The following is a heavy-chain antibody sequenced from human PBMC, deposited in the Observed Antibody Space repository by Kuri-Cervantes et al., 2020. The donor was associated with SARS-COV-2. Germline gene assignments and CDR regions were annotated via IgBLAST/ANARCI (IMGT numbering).Heavy chain of an antibody. CDR2: FDPEDGET. CDR3: ATAKGGSHISAFDI. CDR1: GYTLTELS. Sequence: ASVKVSCKVSGYTLTELSMHWVRQAPGKGLEWMGGFDPEDGETIYAQKFQGRVTMTEDTSTDTAYMELSSLRSEDTAVYYCATAKGGSHISAFDIWGQGTMVTVSS. J-gene: IGHJ3*02. D-gene: IGHD1-26*01. V-gene: IGHV1-24*01.